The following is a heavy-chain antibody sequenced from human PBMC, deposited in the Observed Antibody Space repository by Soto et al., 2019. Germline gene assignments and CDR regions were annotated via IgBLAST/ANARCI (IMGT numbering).Heavy chain of an antibody. CDR2: TYYRSNWRH. V-gene: IGHV6-1*01. D-gene: IGHD6-19*01. Sequence: SQTLSLTCAISGDSVSSNTAAWNWIRSSPSRGLEWLGRTYYRSNWRHDYAVSVRSRVTVNPDTSKNHFSLQLNSVTPDDTAVYYCARGVAGSGFDLWGQGTLVTVSS. CDR1: GDSVSSNTAA. CDR3: ARGVAGSGFDL. J-gene: IGHJ4*02.